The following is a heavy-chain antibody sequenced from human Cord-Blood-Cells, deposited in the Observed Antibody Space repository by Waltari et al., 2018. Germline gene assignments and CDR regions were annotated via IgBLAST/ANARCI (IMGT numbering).Heavy chain of an antibody. CDR1: GGSLSSSSYY. J-gene: IGHJ4*02. V-gene: IGHV4-39*01. Sequence: QLQLQASGPGLVKPSATLSLTCTVPGGSLSSSSYYWGWLRQPPGKGLEWIGSHYYSGSTYYNPSLKSRVTISVDTSKNQFSLKLSSGTAADTAVYYCARPRYSSSWYVDYWGQGTLVTVSS. CDR3: ARPRYSSSWYVDY. D-gene: IGHD6-13*01. CDR2: HYYSGST.